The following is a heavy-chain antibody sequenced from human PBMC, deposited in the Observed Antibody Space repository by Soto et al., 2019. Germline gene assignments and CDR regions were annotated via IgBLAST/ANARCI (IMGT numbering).Heavy chain of an antibody. CDR2: IYYSGST. Sequence: SETLSLTCTVSNGSISTYYWSWIRRPPGKGLEWIGYIYYSGSTNYNPSLKSRVTISIDTSKNQFSLKLSSVTAADTAVYYCARVTAVTRVDNWGQGTLVTVSS. J-gene: IGHJ4*02. V-gene: IGHV4-59*01. D-gene: IGHD4-17*01. CDR3: ARVTAVTRVDN. CDR1: NGSISTYY.